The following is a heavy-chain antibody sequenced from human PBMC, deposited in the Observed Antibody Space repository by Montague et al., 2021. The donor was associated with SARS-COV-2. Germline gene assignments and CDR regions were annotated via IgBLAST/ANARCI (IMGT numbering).Heavy chain of an antibody. V-gene: IGHV3-74*01. D-gene: IGHD3-10*01. CDR2: IKPDGTST. Sequence: LRLSCAASGFTFRSYWMHWVRQVPGRGPIWVSRIKPDGTSTDYAASVKGRFTISRDNAKNTLSLQLNNLRAEDTAVYYCVRPLWFGDSDYFFDSWGQGTLVTVSS. CDR3: VRPLWFGDSDYFFDS. CDR1: GFTFRSYW. J-gene: IGHJ4*02.